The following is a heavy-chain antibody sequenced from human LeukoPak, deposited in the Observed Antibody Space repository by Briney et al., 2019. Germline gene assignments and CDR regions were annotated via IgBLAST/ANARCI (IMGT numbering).Heavy chain of an antibody. Sequence: PGGSLRLSCAASGFTFSSYSMNWVRQAPGKGLEWVSYISSSSSTIYYADSVKGRFTISRDNAKNSLYLQMNSLRAEDTAVYYCAKAGGGIVVANMDVWGKGTTVTVSS. CDR3: AKAGGGIVVANMDV. CDR2: ISSSSSTI. V-gene: IGHV3-48*01. CDR1: GFTFSSYS. J-gene: IGHJ6*03. D-gene: IGHD2-2*01.